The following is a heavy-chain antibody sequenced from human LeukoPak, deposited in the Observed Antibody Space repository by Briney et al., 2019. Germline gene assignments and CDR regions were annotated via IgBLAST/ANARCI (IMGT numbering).Heavy chain of an antibody. Sequence: PSETLSLTCTVSGGSISSGSYYWSWIRQPAGKGLELIGRIYTSGSTNYNPSLNSRFTISVDTSKNQFSLTLSSVTAADTAVYYCARDVRWLQLVRRGFLVAFDIWGQGTMVTVSS. CDR2: IYTSGST. CDR1: GGSISSGSYY. D-gene: IGHD5-24*01. J-gene: IGHJ3*02. CDR3: ARDVRWLQLVRRGFLVAFDI. V-gene: IGHV4-61*02.